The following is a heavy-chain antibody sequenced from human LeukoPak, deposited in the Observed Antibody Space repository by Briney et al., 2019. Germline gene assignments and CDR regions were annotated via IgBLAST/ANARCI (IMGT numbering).Heavy chain of an antibody. Sequence: SETLSLTCSVSGGPINFYWSWIRQSPAQGLEWIGCIYPNGSTSYNSPLKSRVTISLDTSKKQVSLMLKSVTAADTAVYYCARDVRRALRFNNFYPYFGMDVWGKGTTVIVST. CDR2: IYPNGST. J-gene: IGHJ6*04. CDR1: GGPINFY. V-gene: IGHV4-59*01. CDR3: ARDVRRALRFNNFYPYFGMDV. D-gene: IGHD3-3*01.